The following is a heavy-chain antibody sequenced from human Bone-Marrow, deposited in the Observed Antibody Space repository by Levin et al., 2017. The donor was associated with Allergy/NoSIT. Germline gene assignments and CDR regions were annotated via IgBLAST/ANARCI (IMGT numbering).Heavy chain of an antibody. CDR2: INGGDDYT. CDR1: GYTFSEYA. V-gene: IGHV1-3*01. Sequence: GESLKISCKTSGYTFSEYAIHWIRQAPGQGLECMGWINGGDDYTKYSQKFQDRVTITKDTSASTVYMEVTSLRSEDTDVYYCARDWMSSGFDHWGQGTQVTVSS. D-gene: IGHD3-10*01. J-gene: IGHJ4*02. CDR3: ARDWMSSGFDH.